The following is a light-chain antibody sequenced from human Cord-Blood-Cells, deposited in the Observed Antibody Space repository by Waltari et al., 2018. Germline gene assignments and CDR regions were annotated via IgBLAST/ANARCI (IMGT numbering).Light chain of an antibody. CDR3: AAWDDSLNGWV. CDR2: SNN. CDR1: SSNIGSNT. Sequence: VLTQPPSASGTPGQRVTISCSGSSSNIGSNTVNWYQQLPGTAPKLLIYSNNQRPSGVPDRFSGSKSGTSASLAISGLQSEDEADYYCAAWDDSLNGWVCGGGTKLTVL. J-gene: IGLJ3*02. V-gene: IGLV1-44*01.